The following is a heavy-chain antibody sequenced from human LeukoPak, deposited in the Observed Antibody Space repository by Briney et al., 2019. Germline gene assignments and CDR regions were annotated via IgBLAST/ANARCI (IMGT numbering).Heavy chain of an antibody. V-gene: IGHV3-21*01. J-gene: IGHJ6*04. CDR3: ARTAVTLVRGAAYHYYGMDV. CDR1: GFTFSSYS. CDR2: ISSSSSYI. Sequence: GGSLRLSCAASGFTFSSYSMNWVRQAPGKGLEWVSSISSSSSYIYYADSVKGRFTISRDNAKNSLYLQMNSLRPEDTAVYYCARTAVTLVRGAAYHYYGMDVWGKGTTVTVSS. D-gene: IGHD3-10*01.